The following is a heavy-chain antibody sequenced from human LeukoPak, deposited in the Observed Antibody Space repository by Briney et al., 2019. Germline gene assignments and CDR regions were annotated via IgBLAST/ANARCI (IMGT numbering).Heavy chain of an antibody. Sequence: ASVKVSCKFSGYTLTELSMHWVRQAPGKGLEWMGGFDPEDGETIYAQKFQGRVTMTEDTSTDTAYMELSSLRSEDTAVYYCATVWMVRGVTNAFDIWGQGTMVTVSS. CDR3: ATVWMVRGVTNAFDI. J-gene: IGHJ3*02. CDR2: FDPEDGET. D-gene: IGHD3-10*01. V-gene: IGHV1-24*01. CDR1: GYTLTELS.